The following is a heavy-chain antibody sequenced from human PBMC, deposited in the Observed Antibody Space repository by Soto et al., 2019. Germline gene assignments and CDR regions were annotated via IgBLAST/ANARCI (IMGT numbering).Heavy chain of an antibody. CDR3: ARIPRYSYPTSDPLDN. Sequence: RASVKVSCKASGGTFNTYTFSWVRQAPGQGLEWMGSILPIMGSVNYAHDFRGRLSITADPSTATAYMELTSLTSHDTAIYYCARIPRYSYPTSDPLDNWGQGTLVTVSS. V-gene: IGHV1-69*08. CDR2: ILPIMGSV. CDR1: GGTFNTYT. J-gene: IGHJ4*02. D-gene: IGHD2-15*01.